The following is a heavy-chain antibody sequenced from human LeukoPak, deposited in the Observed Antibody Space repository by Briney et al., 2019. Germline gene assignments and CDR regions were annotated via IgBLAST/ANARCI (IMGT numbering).Heavy chain of an antibody. CDR3: ARSYCSGGSCYSDFDC. CDR1: GGSISSYY. Sequence: SETLSLTCTVSGGSISSYYWSWIRQPPGKGLEWIGYIYYSGSTNYNPSLKSRVTISVDTSKNQFSLKLSSVTAADTAVYYCARSYCSGGSCYSDFDCWGQGTLVTVSS. J-gene: IGHJ4*02. V-gene: IGHV4-59*01. D-gene: IGHD2-15*01. CDR2: IYYSGST.